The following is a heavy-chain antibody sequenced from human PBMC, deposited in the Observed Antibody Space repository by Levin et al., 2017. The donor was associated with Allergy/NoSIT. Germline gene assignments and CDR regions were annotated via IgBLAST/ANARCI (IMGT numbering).Heavy chain of an antibody. CDR3: ARGRELGPGTRAYYFDY. Sequence: KISCKASGGTFSSYAISWVRQAPGQGLEWMGGIIPIFGTANYAQKFQGRVTITADKSTSTAYMELSSLRSEDTAVYYCARGRELGPGTRAYYFDYWGQGTLVTVSS. D-gene: IGHD1-26*01. V-gene: IGHV1-69*06. CDR2: IIPIFGTA. J-gene: IGHJ4*02. CDR1: GGTFSSYA.